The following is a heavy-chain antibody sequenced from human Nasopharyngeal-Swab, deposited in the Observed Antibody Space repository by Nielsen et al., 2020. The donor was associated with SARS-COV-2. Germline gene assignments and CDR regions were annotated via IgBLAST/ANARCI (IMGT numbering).Heavy chain of an antibody. CDR2: INAGNGNT. Sequence: WVRQAPGPRLEWMGWINAGNGNTKYSQKFQGRVTITRDTSASTAYMELSSLRSEDTAVYYCARGDYSSSWDRSYYGMDVWGQGTTVTVSS. CDR3: ARGDYSSSWDRSYYGMDV. D-gene: IGHD6-13*01. J-gene: IGHJ6*02. V-gene: IGHV1-3*01.